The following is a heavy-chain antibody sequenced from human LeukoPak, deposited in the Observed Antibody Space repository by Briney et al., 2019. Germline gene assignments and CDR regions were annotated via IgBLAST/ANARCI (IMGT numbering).Heavy chain of an antibody. CDR1: GGSFSGYY. Sequence: SETLSLTCAVYGGSFSGYYWSWIRQPPGKGLEWIGEINHSGSTNYNPSLKSRVTISVDTSKNQFSLKLSSVTAADTAVYYCARGVVVVAVTFDYWGQGTLVIVSS. V-gene: IGHV4-34*01. CDR3: ARGVVVVAVTFDY. CDR2: INHSGST. J-gene: IGHJ4*02. D-gene: IGHD2-15*01.